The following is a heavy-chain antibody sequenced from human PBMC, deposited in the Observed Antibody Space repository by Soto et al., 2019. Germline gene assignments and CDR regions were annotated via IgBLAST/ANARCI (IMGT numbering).Heavy chain of an antibody. CDR2: INPNSGGT. CDR1: GYTFTGYY. J-gene: IGHJ4*02. V-gene: IGHV1-2*02. Sequence: ASVKVSCKXSGYTFTGYYMHWVRQAPGQGLEWMGWINPNSGGTNYAQKFQGRVTMTRDTSISTAYMELSRLRSDDTAVYYCARDTVWFGEFYTHDYWGQGTLVTGS. D-gene: IGHD3-10*01. CDR3: ARDTVWFGEFYTHDY.